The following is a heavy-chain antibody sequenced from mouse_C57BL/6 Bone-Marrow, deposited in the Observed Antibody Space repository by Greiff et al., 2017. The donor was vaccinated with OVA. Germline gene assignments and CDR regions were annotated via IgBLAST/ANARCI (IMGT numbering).Heavy chain of an antibody. D-gene: IGHD1-1*01. CDR2: INPSSGYT. V-gene: IGHV1-4*01. J-gene: IGHJ4*01. CDR1: GYTFTSYT. Sequence: QVQLKESGAELARPGASVKMSCKASGYTFTSYTMHWVKQRPGQGLEWIGYINPSSGYTKYNQKFKDKATLTADKSSSTAYMQLSSLTSEDSAVYYCAHYYGSSFAMDYWGQGTSVTVSS. CDR3: AHYYGSSFAMDY.